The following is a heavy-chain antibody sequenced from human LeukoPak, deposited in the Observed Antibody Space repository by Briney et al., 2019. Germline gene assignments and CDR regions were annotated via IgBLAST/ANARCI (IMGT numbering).Heavy chain of an antibody. CDR2: IRYDGANK. D-gene: IGHD3-22*01. J-gene: IGHJ3*02. Sequence: PGGSLRLSCAASGFTFNSYGMHWVRQAPGKGLEWVSFIRYDGANKYYADSVKGRCTISRDGSKNTLYLQMNSLRVEDTAVYYCARGLFLSGYLDAFDIWGQGTVVTVSS. CDR3: ARGLFLSGYLDAFDI. V-gene: IGHV3-30*02. CDR1: GFTFNSYG.